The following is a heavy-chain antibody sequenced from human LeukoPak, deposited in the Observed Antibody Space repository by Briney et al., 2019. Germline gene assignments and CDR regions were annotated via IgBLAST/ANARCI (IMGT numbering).Heavy chain of an antibody. CDR2: ISWNSGSI. CDR3: VAPYSSSSTNSFDP. V-gene: IGHV3-9*01. Sequence: GGSLRLSCVASGFTFDDYAMHWVRQAPGKGLEWVSGISWNSGSIGYADSVKGRFTISRDNSKNTLYLQMSSLRAEDTAVYYCVAPYSSSSTNSFDPWGQGTLVTVSS. D-gene: IGHD6-13*01. CDR1: GFTFDDYA. J-gene: IGHJ5*02.